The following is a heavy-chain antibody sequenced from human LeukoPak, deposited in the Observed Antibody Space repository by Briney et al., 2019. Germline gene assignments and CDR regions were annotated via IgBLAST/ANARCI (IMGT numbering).Heavy chain of an antibody. CDR1: GGSFSGYY. CDR3: ARDLGVYSNGCY. CDR2: INHSGST. Sequence: SETLSLTCAVYGGSFSGYYWSWIRQPPGKGLEWIGEINHSGSTNYNPSLKSRVTISVDTSKNQFSLKLSSVTAADTAVYYCARDLGVYSNGCYWGQGTLVTVSS. D-gene: IGHD5-18*01. V-gene: IGHV4-34*01. J-gene: IGHJ4*02.